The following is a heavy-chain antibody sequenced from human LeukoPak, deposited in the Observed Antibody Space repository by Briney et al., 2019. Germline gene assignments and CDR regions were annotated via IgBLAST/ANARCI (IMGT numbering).Heavy chain of an antibody. CDR3: ARGAYSGYDYDY. Sequence: SETLSLTCAVSGGSISSGGYSWSWIRQPPGKGLEWIGYIYHSGSTYYNPSLKSRVTISVDRSKNQFSLKLSSVTAADTAVYYCARGAYSGYDYDYWGQGTLATVSS. CDR1: GGSISSGGYS. V-gene: IGHV4-30-2*01. D-gene: IGHD5-12*01. CDR2: IYHSGST. J-gene: IGHJ4*02.